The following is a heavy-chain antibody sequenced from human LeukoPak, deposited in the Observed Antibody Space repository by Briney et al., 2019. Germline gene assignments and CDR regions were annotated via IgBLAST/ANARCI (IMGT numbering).Heavy chain of an antibody. CDR1: GGSISSSTYY. CDR3: ARRYGSGSSGTFDY. V-gene: IGHV4-39*07. J-gene: IGHJ4*02. Sequence: SETLSLTCSVSGGSISSSTYYWGWIRQPPGKGLEWIGSIYHSGSTYYNPSLKSRVTISVDTSKNQFSLKLSSVTAADTAVYYCARRYGSGSSGTFDYWGQGTLVTVSS. D-gene: IGHD3-10*01. CDR2: IYHSGST.